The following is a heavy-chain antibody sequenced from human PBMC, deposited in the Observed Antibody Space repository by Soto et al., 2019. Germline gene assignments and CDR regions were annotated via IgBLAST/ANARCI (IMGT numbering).Heavy chain of an antibody. D-gene: IGHD2-2*02. J-gene: IGHJ6*02. CDR3: RSLLLYPLIQDMDV. CDR1: GFTFSSYA. Sequence: PGGSLRLSCAASGFTFSSYAMSWVRQAPGKGLEWVSAISGSGGSTYYADAVNGRVTISRDNSKNTLYLQMNSLRAEDTAVYYCRSLLLYPLIQDMDVWGQGTTVTVSS. CDR2: ISGSGGST. V-gene: IGHV3-23*01.